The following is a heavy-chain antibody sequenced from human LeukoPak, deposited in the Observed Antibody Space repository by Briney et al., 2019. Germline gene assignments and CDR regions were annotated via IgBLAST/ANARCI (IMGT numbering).Heavy chain of an antibody. Sequence: GGSLRLSCAASGFTFSSYGMHWVRQAPGKGLEWVAFIRYDGSNKYYADSVKGRFTISRDNSKNTLYLQMNSLRAEDTAVYYCARDAEEYYYDSSGYYFDYWGQGTLVTVSS. D-gene: IGHD3-22*01. CDR1: GFTFSSYG. CDR2: IRYDGSNK. CDR3: ARDAEEYYYDSSGYYFDY. V-gene: IGHV3-30*02. J-gene: IGHJ4*02.